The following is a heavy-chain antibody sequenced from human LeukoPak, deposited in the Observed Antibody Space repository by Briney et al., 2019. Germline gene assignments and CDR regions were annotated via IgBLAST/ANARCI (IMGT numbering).Heavy chain of an antibody. J-gene: IGHJ5*02. V-gene: IGHV4-4*07. CDR2: VFTSGST. CDR1: GGSLSSYY. Sequence: SETLSLTCTVSGGSLSSYYWSWIRQPAGKGLEWIGRVFTSGSTNYNPSLKSRVTISVDKSNNQFSLKLTSVTAADTAVYYCARDLSSSWSIRFDPWGQGTLVTVSP. CDR3: ARDLSSSWSIRFDP. D-gene: IGHD6-13*01.